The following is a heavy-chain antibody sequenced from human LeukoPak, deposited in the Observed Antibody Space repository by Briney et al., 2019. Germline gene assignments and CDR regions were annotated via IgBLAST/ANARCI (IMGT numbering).Heavy chain of an antibody. CDR3: ACREFYSPWPGP. D-gene: IGHD5-18*01. CDR1: GYSFTSYW. V-gene: IGHV5-51*01. CDR2: IYPGDSRT. Sequence: GESLKISCKGSGYSFTSYWIGWVRQTPGKGLEWMGVIYPGDSRTRYNPSFEGQVTISADKSINAAYLQWSSLKASDTAMYYCACREFYSPWPGPWGQGTLVTVSS. J-gene: IGHJ5*02.